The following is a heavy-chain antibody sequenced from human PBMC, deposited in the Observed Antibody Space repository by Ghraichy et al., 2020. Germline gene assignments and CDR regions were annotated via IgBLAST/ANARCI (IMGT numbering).Heavy chain of an antibody. D-gene: IGHD5-24*01. V-gene: IGHV3-7*01. CDR1: GFTFKSYW. CDR2: IEQGGGPK. CDR3: ARETGYNDLDY. J-gene: IGHJ4*02. Sequence: GGSLRLSCAASGFTFKSYWMSWVRQAPGKGLEWVSNIEQGGGPKNYVDSVKGRFTISRDNAKNSLYLQMNSLRAEDTAVYDCARETGYNDLDYWGQGTTVTVSS.